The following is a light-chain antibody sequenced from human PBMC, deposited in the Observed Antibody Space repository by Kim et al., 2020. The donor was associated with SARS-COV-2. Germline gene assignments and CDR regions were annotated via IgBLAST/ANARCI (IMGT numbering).Light chain of an antibody. CDR2: EDY. J-gene: IGLJ3*02. CDR1: SGNIASNF. CDR3: QSYDATKQV. V-gene: IGLV6-57*03. Sequence: GKTVTIACTRSSGNIASNFVQWDQQRPGSAPTIVIDEDYQRPSGVPERVAGSSDRSANAASLTISGLKTEDEADDYWQSYDATKQVFGGGTQLTVL.